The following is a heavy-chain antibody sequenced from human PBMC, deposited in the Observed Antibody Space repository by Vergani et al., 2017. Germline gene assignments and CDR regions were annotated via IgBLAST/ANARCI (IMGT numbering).Heavy chain of an antibody. CDR1: GFTFSSYA. V-gene: IGHV3-23*01. CDR2: IGGSGGST. CDR3: AKDLRELPLYYFDY. Sequence: EVQLLESGGGLVQPGGSLRLSCAASGFTFSSYAMSWVRQAPGRGLEWVSAIGGSGGSTYYADSVKGRFTISRDNSKNTLYLHMNSLRAEDAAVYYCAKDLRELPLYYFDYWGQGTLVTVSS. D-gene: IGHD3-16*01. J-gene: IGHJ4*02.